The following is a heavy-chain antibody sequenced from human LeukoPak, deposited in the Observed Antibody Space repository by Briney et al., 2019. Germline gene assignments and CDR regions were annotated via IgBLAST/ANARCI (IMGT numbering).Heavy chain of an antibody. J-gene: IGHJ5*02. D-gene: IGHD5-12*01. CDR1: GGTFSSYT. Sequence: SVKVACKASGGTFSSYTISWVRQAPGQGLEWMGRIIPILGIANYAQKFQGRVTITADKSTSTAYMELSSLRSEDTALYYCAVDIVATIDRFDPWGQGTLVTVSS. CDR3: AVDIVATIDRFDP. CDR2: IIPILGIA. V-gene: IGHV1-69*02.